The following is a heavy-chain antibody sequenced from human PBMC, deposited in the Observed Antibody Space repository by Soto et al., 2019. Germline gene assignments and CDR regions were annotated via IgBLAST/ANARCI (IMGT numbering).Heavy chain of an antibody. J-gene: IGHJ4*02. CDR3: AKMTTLHHGSGWDY. Sequence: EVQLLESGGGLVQPGGSLRLSCAASGFTFSRYAMHWVRQAPGKGLEWVSGISSNGVSTHYADSVKGRFTISRDNTKNTLYLQMNSMRAEDTAVYYCAKMTTLHHGSGWDYWGQGAMVTVSS. CDR1: GFTFSRYA. CDR2: ISSNGVST. D-gene: IGHD3-16*01. V-gene: IGHV3-23*01.